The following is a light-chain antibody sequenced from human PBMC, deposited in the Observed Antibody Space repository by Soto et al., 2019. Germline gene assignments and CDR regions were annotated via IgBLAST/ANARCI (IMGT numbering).Light chain of an antibody. Sequence: GDRVTITCRASQTISSWLAWYQQKPGKAPNLRIYDASSLESGAPSRFSGSGTGTEFTLTISSLQPDDVATYYCRQYQSYPLTFGGGTNVELK. CDR2: DAS. CDR3: RQYQSYPLT. J-gene: IGKJ4*01. V-gene: IGKV1-5*01. CDR1: QTISSW.